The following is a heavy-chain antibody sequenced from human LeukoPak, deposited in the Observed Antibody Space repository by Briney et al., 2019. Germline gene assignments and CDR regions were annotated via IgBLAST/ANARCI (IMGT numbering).Heavy chain of an antibody. V-gene: IGHV5-51*01. CDR2: IFPGDSDT. CDR3: ARRPASVGGGFDS. CDR1: GYTFTKYW. Sequence: PGESLKISCKASGYTFTKYWVAWVRQMPGKGLEYIGIIFPGDSDTRYSTSFDGQVTISAANSISTAYLQWSRLTASDTAIHYCARRPASVGGGFDSWGQGSLVTVSS. D-gene: IGHD2-2*01. J-gene: IGHJ5*01.